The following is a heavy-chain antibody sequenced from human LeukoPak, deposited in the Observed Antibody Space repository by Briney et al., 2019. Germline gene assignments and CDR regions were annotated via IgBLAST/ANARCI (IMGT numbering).Heavy chain of an antibody. D-gene: IGHD1-26*01. CDR2: ISYDGSNK. CDR3: ARVSVGALDY. CDR1: GFTFSSYA. Sequence: AGRSLRLSCAASGFTFSSYAMHWVRQAPGKGLEWVAVISYDGSNKYYADSVKGRFTISRDNSKNTLYLQMNSLRAEDTAVYYCARVSVGALDYWGQGTLVTVSS. J-gene: IGHJ4*02. V-gene: IGHV3-30-3*01.